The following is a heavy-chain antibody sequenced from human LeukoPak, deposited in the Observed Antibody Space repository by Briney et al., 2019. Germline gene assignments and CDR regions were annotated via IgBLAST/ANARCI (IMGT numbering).Heavy chain of an antibody. CDR1: GFTFSSSW. D-gene: IGHD3-10*01. Sequence: GGSLRLSYAASGFTFSSSWMSWVRQAPGKGQEWVAHIKQDGSDRYYVDSVKGRFTISRDNAKNSLYLQLNSLRVEDTAMYYCARHSSGSYYTYWGQGTLVTVSS. CDR2: IKQDGSDR. V-gene: IGHV3-7*01. J-gene: IGHJ4*02. CDR3: ARHSSGSYYTY.